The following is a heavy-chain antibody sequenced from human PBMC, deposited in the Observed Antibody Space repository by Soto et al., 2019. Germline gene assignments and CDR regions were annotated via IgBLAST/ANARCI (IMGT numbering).Heavy chain of an antibody. CDR2: IYHSGST. J-gene: IGHJ4*02. D-gene: IGHD3-22*01. V-gene: IGHV4-59*12. CDR1: GGSISSYY. CDR3: ARGGVDYYDSSGYYFSPYYFDY. Sequence: NPSETLSLTCTVSGGSISSYYWSWIRQPPGKGLERIGYIYHSGSTYYNPSLKSRVTISVDRSKNQFSLKLSSVTAADTAVYYCARGGVDYYDSSGYYFSPYYFDYWGQGTLVTVSS.